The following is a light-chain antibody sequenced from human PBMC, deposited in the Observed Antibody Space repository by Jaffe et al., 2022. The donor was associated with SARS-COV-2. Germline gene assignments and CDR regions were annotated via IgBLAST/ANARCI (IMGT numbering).Light chain of an antibody. J-gene: IGLJ2*01. CDR1: SSNIGAGYD. Sequence: QSVLTQPPSVSGAPGQRVTISCTGSSSNIGAGYDVYWYQQVPGTAPKLLISGNSNRPSGVPDRFSGSRSGTSASLAITGLQAEDEADYYCQSYDSSLSASVVFGGGTKLTVL. CDR3: QSYDSSLSASVV. V-gene: IGLV1-40*01. CDR2: GNS.